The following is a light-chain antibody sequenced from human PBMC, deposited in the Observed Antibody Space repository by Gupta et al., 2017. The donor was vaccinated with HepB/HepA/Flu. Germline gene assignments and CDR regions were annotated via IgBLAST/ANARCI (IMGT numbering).Light chain of an antibody. CDR1: QSISTW. J-gene: IGKJ1*01. V-gene: IGKV1-5*03. Sequence: DIQMTQSPSTLSASVGDRVTITCRASQSISTWLAWYQQKPGKAPKLLMYKASTLQSGVPSRFSGSVSGTEFTLTISSLQPDDLATYFCQQYNDYSRTFGQGTKVEIK. CDR2: KAS. CDR3: QQYNDYSRT.